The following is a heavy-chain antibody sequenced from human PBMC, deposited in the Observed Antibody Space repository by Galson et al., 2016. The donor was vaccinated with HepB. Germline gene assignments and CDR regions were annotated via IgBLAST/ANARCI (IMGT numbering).Heavy chain of an antibody. J-gene: IGHJ4*02. CDR3: ATSDEWELWVFEF. Sequence: SVKVSCKASGYIFTSFGISWVRQAPGQGLEWMGIINPTGRDTSYAQKFQGRVTLTRDPSTSTVYMELSSLRSEDTAVYYCATSDEWELWVFEFWGQGTLVTVSS. CDR2: INPTGRDT. V-gene: IGHV1-46*01. D-gene: IGHD1-26*01. CDR1: GYIFTSFG.